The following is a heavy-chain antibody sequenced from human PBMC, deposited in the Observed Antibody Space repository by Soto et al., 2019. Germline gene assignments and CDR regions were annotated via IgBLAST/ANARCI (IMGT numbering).Heavy chain of an antibody. J-gene: IGHJ4*02. CDR2: VFWDDDI. Sequence: QITLKESGPPLVKPTQTLTLTCTFSGFSLSTRGVGVGWIRQPPGKALEWLALVFWDDDIWYSPSLKTKLTITNDTSKNQVVLTMTNMDPVDTATYPCAHRPYGDKFDFDYWGQGTLVTVSP. CDR3: AHRPYGDKFDFDY. V-gene: IGHV2-5*02. D-gene: IGHD2-8*01. CDR1: GFSLSTRGVG.